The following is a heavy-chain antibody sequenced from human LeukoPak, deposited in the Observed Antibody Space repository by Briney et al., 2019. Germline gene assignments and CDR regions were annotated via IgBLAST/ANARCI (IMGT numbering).Heavy chain of an antibody. J-gene: IGHJ4*02. CDR3: AKPLSAASGTDFHY. Sequence: GGSLRLSCAASGFTFSSYAMGWVRQAPGKGLDWVSAISGGGTTTYYADSVKGRFTISRDISKNTLYLQMNSLRAEDTAVYYCAKPLSAASGTDFHYWGQGTLVTVSS. CDR1: GFTFSSYA. D-gene: IGHD6-13*01. CDR2: ISGGGTTT. V-gene: IGHV3-23*01.